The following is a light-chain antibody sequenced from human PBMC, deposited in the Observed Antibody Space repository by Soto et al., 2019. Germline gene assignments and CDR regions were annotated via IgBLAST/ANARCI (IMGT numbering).Light chain of an antibody. Sequence: EIVMTQSPATLSVSPGERATLSCRASQSVSGNLAWYQQKPGQAPRLLIYGASTRATGIPARFSGSGYGTEFTVTLSRLQSEDCAVYYCQQYNNWPPITFGQGKRLEIK. J-gene: IGKJ5*01. CDR1: QSVSGN. CDR3: QQYNNWPPIT. CDR2: GAS. V-gene: IGKV3-15*01.